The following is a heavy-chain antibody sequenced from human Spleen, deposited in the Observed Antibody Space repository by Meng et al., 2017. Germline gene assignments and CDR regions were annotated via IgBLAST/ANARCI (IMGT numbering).Heavy chain of an antibody. CDR2: INPDGSST. D-gene: IGHD3-9*01. CDR3: SKDKTGSDDY. CDR1: GFSFSRYW. V-gene: IGHV3-74*01. Sequence: VQLVESGGRLVQPGGALRLSCAASGFSFSRYWLHWVRQGPGQGLVWVSRINPDGSSTSYADSVKGRFTISRDNAKNTLYLQMTSLRAEDTAVYYGSKDKTGSDDYWGQGTLVTVSS. J-gene: IGHJ4*02.